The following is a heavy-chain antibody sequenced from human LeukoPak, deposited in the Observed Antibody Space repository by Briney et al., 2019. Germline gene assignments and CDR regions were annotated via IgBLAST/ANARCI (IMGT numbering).Heavy chain of an antibody. CDR2: TNYRSKWYN. D-gene: IGHD6-19*01. Sequence: SQTLSLTCDISGDSVSGNIVAWNWIRQSPSKGLEWLGRTNYRSKWYNDYAVSVRGRITINPDTSKNRFSLQLDSVTPEDTAVYYCARGSSGSFDYWGQGTLVTVSS. V-gene: IGHV6-1*01. CDR3: ARGSSGSFDY. CDR1: GDSVSGNIVA. J-gene: IGHJ4*02.